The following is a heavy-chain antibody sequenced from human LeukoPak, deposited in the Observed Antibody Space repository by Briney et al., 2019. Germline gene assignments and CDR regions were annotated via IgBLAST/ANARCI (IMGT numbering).Heavy chain of an antibody. Sequence: SVKVSCKASGGTFSSYAISWVRQAPGQGLEWMGRIIPIFGTANYAQKFQGRVTITTDESTSTAYMELSSLRSEDTAVYYCASSEYSSSSWIYYYYYMDVWGKGTTVTVSS. J-gene: IGHJ6*03. V-gene: IGHV1-69*05. CDR2: IIPIFGTA. D-gene: IGHD6-6*01. CDR3: ASSEYSSSSWIYYYYYMDV. CDR1: GGTFSSYA.